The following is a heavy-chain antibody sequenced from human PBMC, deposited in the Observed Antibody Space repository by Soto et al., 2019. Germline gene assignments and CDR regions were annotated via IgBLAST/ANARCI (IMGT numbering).Heavy chain of an antibody. V-gene: IGHV3-9*01. CDR3: AKDSTARTYYYYIMDV. J-gene: IGHJ6*04. Sequence: EVQLVESGGGLVQPGRSLRLSCAASGFTFDDYAMHWVRQAPGKGLEWVSGISWHGGSIGYADSVKGRFTVSRDNAKNSLYLQMNSQRPEDTALYYCAKDSTARTYYYYIMDVWGKGTTVTVSS. CDR1: GFTFDDYA. CDR2: ISWHGGSI. D-gene: IGHD6-6*01.